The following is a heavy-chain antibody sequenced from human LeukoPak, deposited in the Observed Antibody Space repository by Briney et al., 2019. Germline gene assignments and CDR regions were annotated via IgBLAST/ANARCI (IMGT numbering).Heavy chain of an antibody. V-gene: IGHV3-30*02. CDR3: AKDQSHHDSSGSLYDP. CDR2: IRNDESDK. D-gene: IGHD3-22*01. Sequence: PGGSLRLSCAASGFTFSSYGMHWVRQAPGKGLEWVAFIRNDESDKYYADSVRGRFTISRDNSENTLYLQMTSLRVDDTAVYYCAKDQSHHDSSGSLYDPWGQGSLVTVSS. J-gene: IGHJ5*02. CDR1: GFTFSSYG.